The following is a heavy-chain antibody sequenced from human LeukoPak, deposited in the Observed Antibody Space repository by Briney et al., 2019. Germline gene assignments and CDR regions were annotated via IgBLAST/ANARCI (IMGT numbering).Heavy chain of an antibody. V-gene: IGHV3-23*01. CDR3: ARAGPVYSSGWYFDF. Sequence: GGSLRLSCAASGFTFSSYAMSWVRQAPGKGLEWVSTVSGSGGGTYYADSVKGRFTISRDNSKNTLCLQMNSLRAEDTAVYYCARAGPVYSSGWYFDFWGPGTLVTVSS. J-gene: IGHJ4*02. D-gene: IGHD6-19*01. CDR2: VSGSGGGT. CDR1: GFTFSSYA.